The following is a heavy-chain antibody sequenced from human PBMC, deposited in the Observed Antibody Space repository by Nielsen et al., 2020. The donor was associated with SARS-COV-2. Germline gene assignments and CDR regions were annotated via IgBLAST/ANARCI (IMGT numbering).Heavy chain of an antibody. V-gene: IGHV3-21*01. CDR2: ISSPSNYV. CDR3: VRDRGSGWSRGRNYNYFGMDV. CDR1: GFTFRSDD. Sequence: GESLKISCEASGFTFRSDDMNWVRQAPGKGLEWVSCISSPSNYVHYADSVQGRFTISKDYLQINDLRAEDTAVYYCVRDRGSGWSRGRNYNYFGMDVWGQGTTVTVSS. J-gene: IGHJ6*02. D-gene: IGHD6-19*01.